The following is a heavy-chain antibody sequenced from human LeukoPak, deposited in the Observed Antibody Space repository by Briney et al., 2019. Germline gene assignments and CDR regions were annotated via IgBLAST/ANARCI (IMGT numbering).Heavy chain of an antibody. CDR1: GYTFTSYD. CDR2: MNPNMGNT. V-gene: IGHV1-8*01. J-gene: IGHJ4*02. D-gene: IGHD6-13*01. Sequence: GASVKVSCKASGYTFTSYDINCVRQAPGQGLEWMGWMNPNMGNTVYAQKFQGRVTMTRNTSISTAYMYLSSLRSEDTAVYYCARRENDLGIAERIDYWGQGTLVTVSS. CDR3: ARRENDLGIAERIDY.